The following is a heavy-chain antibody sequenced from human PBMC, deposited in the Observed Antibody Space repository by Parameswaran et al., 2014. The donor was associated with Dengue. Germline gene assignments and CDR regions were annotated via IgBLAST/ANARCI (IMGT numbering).Heavy chain of an antibody. D-gene: IGHD2-21*02. V-gene: IGHV1-18*01. CDR2: ISGYNGNT. CDR3: ARILCGGDCGYYGMDV. Sequence: WVRQAPGQGLEWMGWISGYNGNTNYAQKFQGRVTMTTDTSTSTAYMELRSLRSDDTAMYYCARILCGGDCGYYGMDVWGQGTTVTVSS. J-gene: IGHJ6*02.